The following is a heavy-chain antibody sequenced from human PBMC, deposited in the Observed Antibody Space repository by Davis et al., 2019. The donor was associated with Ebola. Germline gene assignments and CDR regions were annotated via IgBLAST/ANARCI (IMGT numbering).Heavy chain of an antibody. CDR2: IIPIFGTA. D-gene: IGHD6-13*01. V-gene: IGHV1-69*13. Sequence: AASVKVSCKASGDTFSTYTVTWVRQAPGQGLEWMGGIIPIFGTADYAQKFQGRVTITADESTNTLYMELSSLRSEDTAVYYCARARTGIVEAAYYYYGMDVWGQGTTVTVSS. CDR1: GDTFSTYT. CDR3: ARARTGIVEAAYYYYGMDV. J-gene: IGHJ6*02.